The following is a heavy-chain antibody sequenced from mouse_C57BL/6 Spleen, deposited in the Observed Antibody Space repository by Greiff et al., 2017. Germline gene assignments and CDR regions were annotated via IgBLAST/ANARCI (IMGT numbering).Heavy chain of an antibody. CDR1: GYTFTSYW. Sequence: VQLQQPGAELVRPGTSVKLSCKASGYTFTSYWMHWVKQRPGQGLEWIGVIDPSDSYTNYNQKFKGKATLTVDTSSSTAYMQLSSLTSEDSAVYYCARRRTMTMDYWGQGTSVTVSS. D-gene: IGHD2-4*01. CDR2: IDPSDSYT. J-gene: IGHJ4*01. CDR3: ARRRTMTMDY. V-gene: IGHV1-59*01.